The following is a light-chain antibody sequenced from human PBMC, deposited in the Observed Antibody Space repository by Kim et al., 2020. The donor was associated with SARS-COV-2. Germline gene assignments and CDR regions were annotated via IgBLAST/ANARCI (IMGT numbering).Light chain of an antibody. CDR3: QAWDSSTVV. CDR2: QDI. V-gene: IGLV3-1*01. CDR1: KLGDKY. J-gene: IGLJ2*01. Sequence: VSPGQTASITCSGDKLGDKYACWYQQKPGQSPVLVIYQDIKRPSGIPERFSGSNSGNTATLTISGTQTMDEADYYCQAWDSSTVVFGGGTQLTVL.